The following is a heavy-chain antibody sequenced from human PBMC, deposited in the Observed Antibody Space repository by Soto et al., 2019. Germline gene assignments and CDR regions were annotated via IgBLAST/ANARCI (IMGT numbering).Heavy chain of an antibody. V-gene: IGHV3-30-3*01. CDR2: ISYDGSNK. CDR3: AREDGDYVLSPLFDP. J-gene: IGHJ5*02. CDR1: GFTFSSYA. D-gene: IGHD4-17*01. Sequence: QVQLVESGGGVVQPGRSLRLSCAASGFTFSSYAMHWVRQAPGKGLEWVAVISYDGSNKYYADSVKGRFTISRDNSKNTLYLQMNSLRAEDTAVYYCAREDGDYVLSPLFDPWGKGPLVTVSS.